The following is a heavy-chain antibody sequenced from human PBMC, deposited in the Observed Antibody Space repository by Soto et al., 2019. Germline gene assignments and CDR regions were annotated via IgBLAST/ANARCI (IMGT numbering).Heavy chain of an antibody. CDR1: GGTFSSSG. CDR2: IVPSHDTT. V-gene: IGHV1-69*11. CDR3: ARWPQPRYTADPYAVDV. Sequence: QVHLVQSGTEVKKPGSSVKVSCKASGGTFSSSGFSWVRQAPGQGLEGMGMIVPSHDTTNSAHKFQTRVTITAEEATSTAYVELRSLRSEDTAVYYCARWPQPRYTADPYAVDVWGQATRVIVSS. J-gene: IGHJ6*02. D-gene: IGHD3-16*02.